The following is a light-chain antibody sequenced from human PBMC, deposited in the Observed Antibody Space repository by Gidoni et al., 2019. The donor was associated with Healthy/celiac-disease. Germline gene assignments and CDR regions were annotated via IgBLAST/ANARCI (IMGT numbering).Light chain of an antibody. J-gene: IGKJ1*01. Sequence: DIVMTQSPDSLAVSLAERATINCQSSQSVLYSSNNKNYLAWYQQKPGQPPKLLIYGESTREAGVPDRFSGSGSGTDFTLTISSLQAEDVAVYYCQQYYSTPPTFGQGTKVEIK. V-gene: IGKV4-1*01. CDR3: QQYYSTPPT. CDR2: GES. CDR1: QSVLYSSNNKNY.